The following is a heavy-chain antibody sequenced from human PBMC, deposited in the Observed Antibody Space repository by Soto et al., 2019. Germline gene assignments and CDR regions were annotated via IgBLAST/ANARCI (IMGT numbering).Heavy chain of an antibody. CDR3: ARAGYCSGGTCFHGNCDY. J-gene: IGHJ4*02. V-gene: IGHV1-46*01. CDR2: INPNGGST. Sequence: QVQLVQSGAEVKRPGASVKVSCKASGYTFTTYYMHWVRQAPGQGLEWLGIINPNGGSTTYAQKFKGRVTMTRDTSTSTVYLELSSLRSEDTAVYYCARAGYCSGGTCFHGNCDYWGQGTLVTASA. D-gene: IGHD2-15*01. CDR1: GYTFTTYY.